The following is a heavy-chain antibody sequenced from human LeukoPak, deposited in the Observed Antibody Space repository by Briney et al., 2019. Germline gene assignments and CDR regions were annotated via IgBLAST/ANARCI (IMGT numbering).Heavy chain of an antibody. D-gene: IGHD7-27*01. J-gene: IGHJ2*01. CDR2: IYYSGST. V-gene: IGHV4-59*01. CDR3: ARGDLSWGLSWYFDL. Sequence: SETLSLTCTVSGGSISSYYWSWIRQPPGKGLEWIGYIYYSGSTNYNPSLKSRVTISVDTSKNQFSLKLSSVTAADTAVYYCARGDLSWGLSWYFDLWGRGTLVTVSS. CDR1: GGSISSYY.